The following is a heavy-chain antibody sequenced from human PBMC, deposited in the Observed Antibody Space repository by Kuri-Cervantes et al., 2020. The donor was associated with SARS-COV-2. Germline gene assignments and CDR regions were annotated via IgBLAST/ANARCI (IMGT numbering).Heavy chain of an antibody. CDR3: ARDRVLEWLDYYYYMDV. J-gene: IGHJ6*03. Sequence: GESLKISCAASGFPFNTYTMNWVRQAPGKGLEWVSSISSSGNYVYYADSVTGRFTISRDNARNSLSLQMNSLRAEDTAVYYCARDRVLEWLDYYYYMDVWGKGTTVTVSS. V-gene: IGHV3-21*01. CDR1: GFPFNTYT. D-gene: IGHD3-3*01. CDR2: ISSSGNYV.